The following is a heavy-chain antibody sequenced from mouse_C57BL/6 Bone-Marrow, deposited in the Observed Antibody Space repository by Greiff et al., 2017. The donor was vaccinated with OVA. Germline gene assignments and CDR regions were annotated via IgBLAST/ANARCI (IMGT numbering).Heavy chain of an antibody. J-gene: IGHJ4*01. D-gene: IGHD1-1*01. Sequence: EVKLMESGPGLVKPSQSLSLTCSVTGYSITSGYYWNWIRQFPGNKLEWMGYISYDGSNNYNPSLKNRISITRDTSKNQFFLKLKSVTTEDTAAYYCARGTVVAHYAMDYWGQGTSVTVSS. CDR1: GYSITSGYY. V-gene: IGHV3-6*01. CDR2: ISYDGSN. CDR3: ARGTVVAHYAMDY.